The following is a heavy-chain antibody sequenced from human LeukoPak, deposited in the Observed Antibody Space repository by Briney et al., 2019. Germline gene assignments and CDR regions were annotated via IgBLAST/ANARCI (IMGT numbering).Heavy chain of an antibody. V-gene: IGHV3-7*03. Sequence: GGSLRLSCAASGFSFSTSWMTWVRQAPGKGLEWVANIQNAGTEKYYVDSVRGRFTISRDNAKNSLYLQMNSLRAEDTAVYYCARSVSSRFTSPRRPYYFDSWGQGTLVTVSS. D-gene: IGHD2-2*01. J-gene: IGHJ4*02. CDR2: IQNAGTEK. CDR3: ARSVSSRFTSPRRPYYFDS. CDR1: GFSFSTSW.